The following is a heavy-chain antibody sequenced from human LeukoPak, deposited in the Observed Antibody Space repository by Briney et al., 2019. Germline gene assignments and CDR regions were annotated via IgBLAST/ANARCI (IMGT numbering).Heavy chain of an antibody. CDR3: ATWSDAWEFDY. Sequence: GGSLRLSCAASGFTFSSYWMSWVRQAPGKGLEWVAQIKEDGREKYSADSVRGRFTISRDNAKNSLYLQMSSLRAEDTAVYYCATWSDAWEFDYWGQGSLVSVSS. CDR2: IKEDGREK. CDR1: GFTFSSYW. V-gene: IGHV3-7*05. D-gene: IGHD1-26*01. J-gene: IGHJ4*02.